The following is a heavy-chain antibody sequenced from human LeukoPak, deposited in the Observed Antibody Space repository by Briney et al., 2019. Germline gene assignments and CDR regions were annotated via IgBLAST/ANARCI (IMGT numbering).Heavy chain of an antibody. V-gene: IGHV4-59*08. CDR2: IYYSGST. J-gene: IGHJ5*02. D-gene: IGHD3-10*01. CDR3: ARLGLFRWFGELGWFDP. Sequence: KTSETLSLTCTVSGGSISSYYWSWIRQPPGKGLEWIGYIYYSGSTNYNPSLKSRVTISVDTSKNQFSLKLSSVTAADTAVYYCARLGLFRWFGELGWFDPWGQGTLVTVSS. CDR1: GGSISSYY.